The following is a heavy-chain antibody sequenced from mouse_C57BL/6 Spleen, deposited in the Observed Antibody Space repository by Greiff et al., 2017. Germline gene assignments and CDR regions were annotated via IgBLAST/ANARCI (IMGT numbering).Heavy chain of an antibody. Sequence: QVQLQQPGAELVMPGASVKLSCKASGYTFTSYWMHWVKQRPGQGLAWIGEIDPSDSYTNYNQKFKGKSTLTVDKSSSTAYMQLSSLTSEDSAVYYCARKIYDGYLDYWGQGTTLTVSS. CDR1: GYTFTSYW. CDR2: IDPSDSYT. J-gene: IGHJ2*01. D-gene: IGHD2-3*01. V-gene: IGHV1-69*01. CDR3: ARKIYDGYLDY.